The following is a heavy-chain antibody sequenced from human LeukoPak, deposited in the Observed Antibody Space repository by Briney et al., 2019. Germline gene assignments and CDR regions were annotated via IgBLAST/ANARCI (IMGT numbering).Heavy chain of an antibody. D-gene: IGHD1/OR15-1a*01. CDR1: GFTFTNYA. V-gene: IGHV3-23*01. CDR2: LTSSGDTT. J-gene: IGHJ6*02. Sequence: PGGSLRLSCAASGFTFTNYAMSWVRQAPGEGLEWVSSLTSSGDTTYYADSVKGRFTVSRDNSKNTLFLQMNSLRADDTAVYYCAKVRGTNYYYYYGMDVWGQGTTVTVS. CDR3: AKVRGTNYYYYYGMDV.